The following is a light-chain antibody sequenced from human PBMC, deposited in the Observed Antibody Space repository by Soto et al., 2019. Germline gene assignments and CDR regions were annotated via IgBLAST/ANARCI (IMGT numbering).Light chain of an antibody. V-gene: IGLV2-14*01. J-gene: IGLJ2*01. Sequence: QSALTQPASVSGSPGQSITISCTGTSSDVGAYNYVSWYQQHPGKAPKLMIYGVNIRPSGVSNRFSRSKSGNTASLTISGLQAEDEADYYCTSWTTSTTMKFGGGTKVTVL. CDR3: TSWTTSTTMK. CDR1: SSDVGAYNY. CDR2: GVN.